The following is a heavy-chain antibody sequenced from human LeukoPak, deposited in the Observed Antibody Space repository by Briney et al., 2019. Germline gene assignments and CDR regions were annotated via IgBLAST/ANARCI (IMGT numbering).Heavy chain of an antibody. V-gene: IGHV4-34*01. CDR2: INHSRGT. J-gene: IGHJ4*02. CDR3: AREDYYFDS. Sequence: SETLSLTCSVYGGSITAYYWSWIRQPSGKGLEWIGEINHSRGTKYNPSLESRVTILLDASKNEFSLNLNSVTAADTAVYSCAREDYYFDSWGQGTLVTVSS. CDR1: GGSITAYY.